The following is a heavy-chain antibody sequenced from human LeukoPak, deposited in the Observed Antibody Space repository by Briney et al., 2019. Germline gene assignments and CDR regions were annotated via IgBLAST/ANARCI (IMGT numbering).Heavy chain of an antibody. J-gene: IGHJ1*01. CDR3: ARDLKRLGTAY. CDR2: ISYDGSNK. V-gene: IGHV3-30-3*01. Sequence: GRSLRLSCAASGFTFSSYAMHWVRQAPGKGLEWVAVISYDGSNKYYADSVKGRFTISRDSSKNTLYLQMNSLRAEDTAVYYCARDLKRLGTAYWGQPTLVTVSS. D-gene: IGHD6-13*01. CDR1: GFTFSSYA.